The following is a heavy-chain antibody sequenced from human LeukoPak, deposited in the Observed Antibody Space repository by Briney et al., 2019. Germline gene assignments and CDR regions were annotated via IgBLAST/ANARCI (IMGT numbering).Heavy chain of an antibody. J-gene: IGHJ4*02. D-gene: IGHD3-9*01. CDR2: MNTNSGNT. Sequence: GASVKVSCKASGYTFTSYDINWMRQAPGQGLEWVGWMNTNSGNTGYAQTLQGKLTMTRNTSIKTAYMELSSLRSEDRAVYYCARRFYDNLTGHTWYDYWGQGTLVTVSS. CDR1: GYTFTSYD. CDR3: ARRFYDNLTGHTWYDY. V-gene: IGHV1-8*01.